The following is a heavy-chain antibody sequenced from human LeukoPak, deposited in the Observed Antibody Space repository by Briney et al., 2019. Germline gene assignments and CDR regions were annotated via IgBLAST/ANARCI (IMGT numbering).Heavy chain of an antibody. V-gene: IGHV5-51*01. CDR3: ARQRATTLLRGHLAPDF. J-gene: IGHJ4*02. Sequence: GESLKISCKGSGYRFISYWIGWVRQMPGEGLEWMGIIYPGDSDTRYRPSFQGHVTISGDKSLSTASLQWSNLNASDTAMYYCARQRATTLLRGHLAPDFWGQGTLVTVSS. CDR2: IYPGDSDT. D-gene: IGHD3-10*01. CDR1: GYRFISYW.